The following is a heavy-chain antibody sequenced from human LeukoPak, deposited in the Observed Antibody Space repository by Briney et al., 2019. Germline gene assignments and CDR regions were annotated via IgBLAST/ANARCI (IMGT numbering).Heavy chain of an antibody. D-gene: IGHD5-12*01. Sequence: GGSLRLSCAASGFSFSSYGMHWVRQAPGKGLEWVAFIRYDGSNKYYADSVKGRFTVSRDNSKNTLYLQMKSLRAEDTAVYYCAKGGGYEAQYYYYYLDVWGKGTTVTISS. CDR3: AKGGGYEAQYYYYYLDV. V-gene: IGHV3-30*02. CDR2: IRYDGSNK. CDR1: GFSFSSYG. J-gene: IGHJ6*03.